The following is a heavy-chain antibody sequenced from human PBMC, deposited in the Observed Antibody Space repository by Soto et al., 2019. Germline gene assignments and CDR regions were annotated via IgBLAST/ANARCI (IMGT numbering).Heavy chain of an antibody. CDR2: FDPEDGET. CDR1: GYTLTELS. V-gene: IGHV1-24*01. Sequence: ASVKVSCKVSGYTLTELSMHWVRQAPGKGLEWMGGFDPEDGETIYAQKFQGRVTMTEDTSTDSAYMELSSLRSEDTAVYYCDTVPLAAAGPFFDYWGQGTLVTVSS. D-gene: IGHD6-13*01. J-gene: IGHJ4*02. CDR3: DTVPLAAAGPFFDY.